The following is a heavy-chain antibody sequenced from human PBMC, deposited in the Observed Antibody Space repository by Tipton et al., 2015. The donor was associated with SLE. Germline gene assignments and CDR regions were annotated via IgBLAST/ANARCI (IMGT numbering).Heavy chain of an antibody. CDR3: AKDLFSGWYAHYYYGMDV. Sequence: SLRLSCAASGFTFDDYAMHWVRQAPGKGLEWVSGISWNSGSIGYADSVKGRFTISRDNAKNSLYLQMNSLRAEDTALYYCAKDLFSGWYAHYYYGMDVWGQGTTVTVPS. CDR1: GFTFDDYA. CDR2: ISWNSGSI. D-gene: IGHD6-19*01. V-gene: IGHV3-9*01. J-gene: IGHJ6*02.